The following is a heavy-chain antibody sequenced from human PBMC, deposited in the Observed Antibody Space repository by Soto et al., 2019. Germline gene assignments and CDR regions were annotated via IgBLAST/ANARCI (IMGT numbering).Heavy chain of an antibody. Sequence: GGSLRLSCAASGFTFSSYAMSWVRQAPGKGLEWVSAISGSGGSTYYADSVKGRFTISRDNSKNTLYLQMNSLRAEDTAVYYCAKDQGGWRHTSGSFDYWGQGTLVTVSS. D-gene: IGHD6-19*01. J-gene: IGHJ4*02. CDR1: GFTFSSYA. V-gene: IGHV3-23*01. CDR2: ISGSGGST. CDR3: AKDQGGWRHTSGSFDY.